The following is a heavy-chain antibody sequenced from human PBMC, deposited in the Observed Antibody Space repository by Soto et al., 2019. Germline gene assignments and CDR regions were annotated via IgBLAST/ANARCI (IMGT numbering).Heavy chain of an antibody. V-gene: IGHV3-53*01. J-gene: IGHJ3*02. Sequence: PGGSLRLSCAASGFTVSSNYMTWVRQAPGKGLEWVSLLYSGGNTYYADSVKGRFTISRDNSKNTLHLQMNSLRAEDTAVYYCARERIAAGGTHVAFDIWGQGTMVTVS. CDR3: ARERIAAGGTHVAFDI. CDR2: LYSGGNT. D-gene: IGHD6-13*01. CDR1: GFTVSSNY.